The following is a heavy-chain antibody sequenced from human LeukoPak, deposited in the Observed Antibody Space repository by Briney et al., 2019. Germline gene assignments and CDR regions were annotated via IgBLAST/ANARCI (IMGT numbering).Heavy chain of an antibody. CDR2: ISYDGSNK. CDR3: AKCGDGYNFPKQIDY. CDR1: GFTFSSYG. J-gene: IGHJ4*02. V-gene: IGHV3-30*18. Sequence: PGRSLRLSCAASGFTFSSYGMHWVRQAPGNGLEWVAVISYDGSNKYYADSVKGRFTISRDNSKNTLYLQMNSLRAEDTAVYYCAKCGDGYNFPKQIDYWGQGTLVTVSS. D-gene: IGHD5-12*01.